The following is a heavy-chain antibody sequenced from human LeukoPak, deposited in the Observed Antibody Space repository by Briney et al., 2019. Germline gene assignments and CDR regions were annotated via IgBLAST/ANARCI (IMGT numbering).Heavy chain of an antibody. CDR3: ARRPLHLGELSSYYFDY. D-gene: IGHD3-16*02. CDR1: GYSISSGHY. J-gene: IGHJ4*02. V-gene: IGHV4-38-2*01. CDR2: IYYSGST. Sequence: PSETLSLTCAVSGYSISSGHYWGWIRQPPGKGLEWIGTIYYSGSTFYNPSLKSRVTISVYTSKNQFSLKLSSVTAADTAVYYCARRPLHLGELSSYYFDYWGQGTLVTVSS.